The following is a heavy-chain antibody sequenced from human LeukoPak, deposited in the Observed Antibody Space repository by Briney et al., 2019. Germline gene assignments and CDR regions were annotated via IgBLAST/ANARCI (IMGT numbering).Heavy chain of an antibody. V-gene: IGHV3-30*18. CDR3: AKLTHSSGWYDYFDY. D-gene: IGHD6-19*01. CDR2: ISYDGSNK. J-gene: IGHJ4*02. Sequence: GGSLRLSCAASGFAFCSYGMHWVRQAPGKGLEWVAVISYDGSNKYYADSVKGRFTISRDNSKNTLYLQMNSLRAEDTAVYYCAKLTHSSGWYDYFDYWGQGTLVTVSS. CDR1: GFAFCSYG.